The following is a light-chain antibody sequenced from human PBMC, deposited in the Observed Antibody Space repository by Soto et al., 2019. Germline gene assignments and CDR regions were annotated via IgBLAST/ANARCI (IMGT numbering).Light chain of an antibody. CDR2: GAS. Sequence: EIVLTQSPGTLSLSPGDRATLSCRASQSVSSSDLAWYQQKPGQAPRLLIYGASTRATGIPDRFSGSGSGTDFTLAISRLEPEDFAVYYCQQYGGSPVYTVGQGTKLEIK. V-gene: IGKV3-20*01. CDR1: QSVSSSD. J-gene: IGKJ2*01. CDR3: QQYGGSPVYT.